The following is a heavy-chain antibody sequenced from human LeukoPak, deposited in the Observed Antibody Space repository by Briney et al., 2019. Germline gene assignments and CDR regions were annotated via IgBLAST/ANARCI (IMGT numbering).Heavy chain of an antibody. Sequence: GGSLRLSCAAPGFTFSSYGMHWVRQAPGKGLEWVALISNDGINTYYADSVKGRFTISRDTSKKTLSLQMSSLRAEDTAVYYCAKHSAIYCSSTSCHGGFDYWGQGTLVTVSS. D-gene: IGHD2-2*01. CDR3: AKHSAIYCSSTSCHGGFDY. CDR1: GFTFSSYG. V-gene: IGHV3-30*18. J-gene: IGHJ4*02. CDR2: ISNDGINT.